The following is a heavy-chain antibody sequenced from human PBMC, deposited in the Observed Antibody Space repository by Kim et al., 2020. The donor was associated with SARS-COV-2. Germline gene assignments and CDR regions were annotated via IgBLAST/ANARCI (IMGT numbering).Heavy chain of an antibody. Sequence: GGSLRLSCAASGFTFSNSALHWVRQAPGKGLEWVSYISSSGSTIYYADSVKGRFTISRDNASNSLHLQMNSLRDEDTAVYYCARVLWNFLDYWGQGTLVTGAS. J-gene: IGHJ4*02. V-gene: IGHV3-48*02. CDR1: GFTFSNSA. CDR2: ISSSGSTI. D-gene: IGHD1-7*01. CDR3: ARVLWNFLDY.